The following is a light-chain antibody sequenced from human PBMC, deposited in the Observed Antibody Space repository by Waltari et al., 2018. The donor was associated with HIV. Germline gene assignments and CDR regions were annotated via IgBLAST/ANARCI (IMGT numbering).Light chain of an antibody. CDR2: SAF. V-gene: IGKV1-NL1*01. CDR1: QDISNS. J-gene: IGKJ4*01. CDR3: QHYYGVPLT. Sequence: DIQMTQSPSPLSASVGDTVTITCRASQDISNSVSWFQQQPGKVPKILVHSAFILQRGVPSRFRGSGSGTEYTLTISGLQAEDFATYFCQHYYGVPLTFGGGTRVDIK.